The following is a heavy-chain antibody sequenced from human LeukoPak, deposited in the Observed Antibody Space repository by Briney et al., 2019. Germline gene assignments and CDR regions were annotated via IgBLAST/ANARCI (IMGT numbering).Heavy chain of an antibody. CDR2: IIPIFGTA. D-gene: IGHD3-22*01. J-gene: IGHJ4*02. CDR1: GGTFSSYA. V-gene: IGHV1-69*13. CDR3: TRSGRDYYDSSGYPLDY. Sequence: SVKVSCKASGGTFSSYAISWVRQAPGQGLEWMGGIIPIFGTANYAQKFQGRVTITADESTSTAYMELSSLRSEDTAVYYCTRSGRDYYDSSGYPLDYWGQGTLVTVSS.